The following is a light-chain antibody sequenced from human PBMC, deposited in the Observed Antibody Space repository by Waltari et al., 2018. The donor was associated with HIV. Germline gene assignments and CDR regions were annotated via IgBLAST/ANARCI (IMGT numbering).Light chain of an antibody. Sequence: EIVLTQSPATLSLSPGERATLSCRASQSVSRYLAWYQQKPGQAPRLLLYEASNRATGIPARFSGSGSGTDFTLTISSLEPEDCAVYYCHQGSSWPWTFGQGTKVEVK. J-gene: IGKJ1*01. CDR2: EAS. V-gene: IGKV3-11*01. CDR3: HQGSSWPWT. CDR1: QSVSRY.